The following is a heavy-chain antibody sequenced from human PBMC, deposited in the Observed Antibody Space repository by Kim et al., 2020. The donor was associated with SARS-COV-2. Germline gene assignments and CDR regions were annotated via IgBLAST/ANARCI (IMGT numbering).Heavy chain of an antibody. CDR2: IYYSGST. CDR3: ARQDLYYDILTGYYVYYFDY. J-gene: IGHJ4*02. CDR1: GGSISSSSYY. V-gene: IGHV4-39*01. D-gene: IGHD3-9*01. Sequence: SETLSLTCTVSGGSISSSSYYWGWIRQPPGKGLEWIGSIYYSGSTYYNPSLKSRVTISVDTSKNQFSLKLSSVTAADTAVYYCARQDLYYDILTGYYVYYFDYWGQGTLVTVSS.